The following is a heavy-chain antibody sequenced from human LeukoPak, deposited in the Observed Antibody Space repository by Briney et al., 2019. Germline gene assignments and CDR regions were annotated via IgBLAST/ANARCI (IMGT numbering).Heavy chain of an antibody. D-gene: IGHD2-2*02. Sequence: GGSLRLSCGASGFTFGTYWMSWVRQAPGRGLEWVASIRKDGSDKYYVDSVKGRFTISRDNAKDSLYLQMNSLTADDTAIYYCARVGGTSCYTPLTYYFDTTGCSYFDYWGQGTLVTVSS. CDR2: IRKDGSDK. V-gene: IGHV3-7*01. CDR1: GFTFGTYW. J-gene: IGHJ4*02. CDR3: ARVGGTSCYTPLTYYFDTTGCSYFDY.